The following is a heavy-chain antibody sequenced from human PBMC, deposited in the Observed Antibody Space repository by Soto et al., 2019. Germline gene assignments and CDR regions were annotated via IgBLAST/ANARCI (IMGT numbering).Heavy chain of an antibody. Sequence: SETLSLTCTVSGGSISSGDYYWSWIRQPPGKGLEWIGYIYYSGSTYYNPSLKSRVTISVDTSKNQFSLKLSSVTAADTAVYYCARACISPSGQDYFLDYWGQGTLVTVSS. J-gene: IGHJ4*02. CDR1: GGSISSGDYY. CDR3: ARACISPSGQDYFLDY. D-gene: IGHD2-2*01. V-gene: IGHV4-30-4*01. CDR2: IYYSGST.